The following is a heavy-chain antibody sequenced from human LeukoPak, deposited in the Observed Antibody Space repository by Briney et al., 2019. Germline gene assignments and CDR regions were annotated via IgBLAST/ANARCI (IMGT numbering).Heavy chain of an antibody. V-gene: IGHV5-51*01. D-gene: IGHD2-8*01. CDR1: GYSFTSYW. J-gene: IGHJ3*02. CDR3: ARRGLSLPNGAFDI. Sequence: GESLNISCQGPGYSFTSYWIGWVRPMPGKGLEWMGIIYPGDSDTRYSPSFQGQVTISADKSISTAYLQWSSLKASDTAMYYWARRGLSLPNGAFDIWGQGTMVTVSS. CDR2: IYPGDSDT.